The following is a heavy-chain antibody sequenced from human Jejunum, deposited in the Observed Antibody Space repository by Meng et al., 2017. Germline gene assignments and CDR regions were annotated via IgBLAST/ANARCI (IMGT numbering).Heavy chain of an antibody. V-gene: IGHV1-69*05. CDR3: AYGSGSYLNNRFDP. J-gene: IGHJ5*02. D-gene: IGHD3-10*01. CDR2: IIAISGAA. CDR1: AGAFITSD. Sequence: VLLLRYGATGKKTGSQVHTSCYTIAGAFITSDIDWCRQATGQGLEWMGGIIAISGAANYAQKFRGRVTFSTDASTSTAYMDLTSLRSEDTAVYYCAYGSGSYLNNRFDPWGQGTLVTVSS.